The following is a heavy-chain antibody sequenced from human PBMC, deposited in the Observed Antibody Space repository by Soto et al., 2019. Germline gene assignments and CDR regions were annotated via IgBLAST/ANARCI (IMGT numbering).Heavy chain of an antibody. CDR2: ISSSSSYI. J-gene: IGHJ4*01. D-gene: IGHD3-10*01. CDR1: RFTFSSYS. V-gene: IGHV3-21*01. Sequence: GSLRISCEASRFTFSSYSMTWVRQAPGKGLEWVSSISSSSSYIYYADSVKGRFTISRDNATNSLYLQMNSLRAEDTAVYYFASRRVAGLELLDYWSQGTLVTGSS. CDR3: ASRRVAGLELLDY.